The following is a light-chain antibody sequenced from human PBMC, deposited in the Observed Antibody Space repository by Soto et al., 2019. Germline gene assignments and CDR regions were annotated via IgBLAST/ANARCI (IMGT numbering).Light chain of an antibody. V-gene: IGKV3-20*01. CDR2: GAS. CDR3: QKFGNSPWT. J-gene: IGKJ1*01. Sequence: IVLTQSPGTLSLSPEERTTLSCRASQSVSSSYLAWYQQKPGQAPSLLIYGASRRATGIPDRFSGSGSGTDFTLTISRLEPEDFAVYYCQKFGNSPWTFGQGTKVDIK. CDR1: QSVSSSY.